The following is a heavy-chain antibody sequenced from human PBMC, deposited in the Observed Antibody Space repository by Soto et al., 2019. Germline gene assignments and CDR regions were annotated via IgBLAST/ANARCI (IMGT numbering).Heavy chain of an antibody. CDR3: ARGEVYCSSTSCYLGTYYFDY. D-gene: IGHD2-2*01. Sequence: SVKVSCKASGGTFSSYAISWVRQAPGQGLEWMGGIIPIFGTANYAQKFQGRVTITADESTSTAYMELSSLRSEDTAVYYCARGEVYCSSTSCYLGTYYFDYWGQGTLVTVSS. CDR2: IIPIFGTA. V-gene: IGHV1-69*13. J-gene: IGHJ4*02. CDR1: GGTFSSYA.